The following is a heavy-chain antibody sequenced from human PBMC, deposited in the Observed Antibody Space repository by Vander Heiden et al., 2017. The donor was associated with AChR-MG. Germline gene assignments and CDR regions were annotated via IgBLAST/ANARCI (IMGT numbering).Heavy chain of an antibody. CDR1: GYRFTTYW. V-gene: IGHV5-51*01. D-gene: IGHD1-1*01. CDR2: IYPGDSDT. Sequence: EVQLVQSGAEVKKPGQSLKISCKGSGYRFTTYWIGWVRQMPGKGLEYMGIIYPGDSDTRYNPSFQGQVTISADTSTSTAYLQWSSLKASDTAIYYCARADWKLVSPYYFDRWGQGTLVTVSS. CDR3: ARADWKLVSPYYFDR. J-gene: IGHJ4*02.